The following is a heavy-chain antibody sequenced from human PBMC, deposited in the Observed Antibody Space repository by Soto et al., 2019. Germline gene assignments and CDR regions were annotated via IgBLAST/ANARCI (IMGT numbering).Heavy chain of an antibody. CDR1: GYTFTSYG. Sequence: ASVKVSCKASGYTFTSYGISWVRQAPGQGLEWMGWISAYNGNTNYAQKLQGRVTMTTDTSTTTAYMELRSLRSDDTAVYYCARSITMFRVVIISHILNCFYPWGQGTLVTVSS. J-gene: IGHJ5*02. CDR3: ARSITMFRVVIISHILNCFYP. V-gene: IGHV1-18*04. CDR2: ISAYNGNT. D-gene: IGHD3-10*01.